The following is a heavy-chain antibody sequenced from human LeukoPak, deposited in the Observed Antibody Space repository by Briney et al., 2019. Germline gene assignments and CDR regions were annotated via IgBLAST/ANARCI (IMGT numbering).Heavy chain of an antibody. CDR2: IDWDDEK. J-gene: IGHJ4*02. V-gene: IGHV2-70*04. D-gene: IGHD6-19*01. CDR1: GFSLSTTGMR. CDR3: ARIGSSGWHNDY. Sequence: SGPTLVNPTQTLTLTCTFSGFSLSTTGMRVSWIRQPPGKALEWLARIDWDDEKFYSTSLKTRLTTSKDTSKNQVVLTMPNMDPVDTATYYCARIGSSGWHNDYWGQGTLVTVSS.